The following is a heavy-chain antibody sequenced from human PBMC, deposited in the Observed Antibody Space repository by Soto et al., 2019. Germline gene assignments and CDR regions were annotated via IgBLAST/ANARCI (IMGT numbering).Heavy chain of an antibody. D-gene: IGHD6-19*01. CDR1: GASIIRSEW. V-gene: IGHV4-4*02. Sequence: QVQLQESGPGLVEPSGTLSLTCIVSGASIIRSEWWTWFRQTPGKGLEWIGAIFHSGRTKYSPSLKSRVTISVDTSRNQIALNFYTMTAAHTGIYYCARAKLRSGCTVDHWGQGTAVTF. CDR3: ARAKLRSGCTVDH. CDR2: IFHSGRT. J-gene: IGHJ4*02.